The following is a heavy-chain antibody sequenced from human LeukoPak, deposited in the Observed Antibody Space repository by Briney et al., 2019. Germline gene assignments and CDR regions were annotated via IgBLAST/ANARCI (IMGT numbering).Heavy chain of an antibody. CDR1: GFTFGSYE. CDR2: ISSRGRTI. CDR3: ATDKCSGGSCYSNLDF. V-gene: IGHV3-48*03. Sequence: PGGSLRLSCTASGFTFGSYEMNWVRQAPGRGLEWVSYISSRGRTIYYAESVKGRFTISRDNARNSLYLQVNSLRAEDTAVYYCATDKCSGGSCYSNLDFWGQGTLVTVSS. J-gene: IGHJ4*02. D-gene: IGHD2-15*01.